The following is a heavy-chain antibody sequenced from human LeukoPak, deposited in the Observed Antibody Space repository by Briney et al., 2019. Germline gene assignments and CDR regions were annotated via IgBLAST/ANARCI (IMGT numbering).Heavy chain of an antibody. CDR2: INWNGGST. CDR1: GFTFDDYG. J-gene: IGHJ6*03. V-gene: IGHV3-20*04. Sequence: RGSLRLSCAASGFTFDDYGMSWVRQAPGKGLEWVSGINWNGGSTGYADSVKGRFTISRDNAKNSLYLQMNSLRAEDTALYYCARLPAAIPSYYYYYYMDVWGKGTTVTVSS. D-gene: IGHD2-2*02. CDR3: ARLPAAIPSYYYYYYMDV.